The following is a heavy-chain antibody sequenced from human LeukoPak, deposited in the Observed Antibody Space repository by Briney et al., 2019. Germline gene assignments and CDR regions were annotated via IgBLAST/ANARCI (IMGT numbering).Heavy chain of an antibody. J-gene: IGHJ3*02. Sequence: PLQTLSLTCTASGGSISSGSYYWSWIRQPAGKGLEWIGRIYTSGGADYNPSLKSRVTISVDTSKNQFSLKLSSVTAADTAVYYCATALGYCSNGVCYPGAFDIWGQGTMVTVSS. CDR1: GGSISSGSYY. D-gene: IGHD2-8*01. CDR3: ATALGYCSNGVCYPGAFDI. CDR2: IYTSGGA. V-gene: IGHV4-61*02.